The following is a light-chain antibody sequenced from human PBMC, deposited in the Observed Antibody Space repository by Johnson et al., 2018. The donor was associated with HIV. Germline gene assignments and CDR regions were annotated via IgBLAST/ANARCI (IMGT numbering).Light chain of an antibody. V-gene: IGLV1-51*01. Sequence: QSVLTQPPSVSAAPGQKVTISCSGSSSNIGNNYVSWYQQLPGTAPKLLIYDTDKRPSGIPDRFSGSKSGPSATLGISGLQTGDEADYYCGTWDNSLSAGVFGSGTKVTVL. CDR2: DTD. CDR1: SSNIGNNY. J-gene: IGLJ1*01. CDR3: GTWDNSLSAGV.